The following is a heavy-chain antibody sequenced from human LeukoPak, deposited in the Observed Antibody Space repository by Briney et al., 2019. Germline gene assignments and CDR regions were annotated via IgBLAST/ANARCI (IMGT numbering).Heavy chain of an antibody. CDR3: ARGPYYYDSSGYLD. V-gene: IGHV4-59*01. CDR2: IYYSGST. J-gene: IGHJ1*01. D-gene: IGHD3-22*01. CDR1: GGSISSYY. Sequence: SETLSLTCTVSGGSISSYYWSWIRQPPGKGLEWIGYIYYSGSTNYNPSLKSRVTISVDTSKNQFSLKLSSVTAADTAVYYCARGPYYYDSSGYLDWGQGTLVTVSS.